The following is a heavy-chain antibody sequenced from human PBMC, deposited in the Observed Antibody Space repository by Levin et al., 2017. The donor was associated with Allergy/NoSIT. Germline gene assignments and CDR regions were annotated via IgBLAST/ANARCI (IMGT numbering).Heavy chain of an antibody. J-gene: IGHJ6*02. CDR1: GYTFTSYY. CDR3: AFVAARPDDYGMDV. CDR2: INPSGGST. D-gene: IGHD6-6*01. V-gene: IGHV1-46*01. Sequence: GESLKISCKASGYTFTSYYMHWVRQAPGQGLEWMGIINPSGGSTSYAQKFQGRVTMTRDTSTSTVYMELSSLRSEDTAVYYCAFVAARPDDYGMDVWGQGTTVTVSS.